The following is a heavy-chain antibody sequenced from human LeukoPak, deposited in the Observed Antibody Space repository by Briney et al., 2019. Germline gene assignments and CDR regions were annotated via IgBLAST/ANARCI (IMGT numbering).Heavy chain of an antibody. CDR1: GYTFTGYY. CDR3: ARAFEVNLYYMDV. D-gene: IGHD3-22*01. CDR2: INPNSGGT. V-gene: IGHV1-2*02. J-gene: IGHJ6*03. Sequence: GASVKVSCKASGYTFTGYYMHWVRQAPGQGLEWMGWINPNSGGTNYAQKFQGRVTMTRDTSISTAYMELSRLRFDDTAVYYCARAFEVNLYYMDVWGKGTTVTVSS.